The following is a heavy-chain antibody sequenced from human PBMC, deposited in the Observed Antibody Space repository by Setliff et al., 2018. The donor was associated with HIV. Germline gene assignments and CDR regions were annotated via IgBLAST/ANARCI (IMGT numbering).Heavy chain of an antibody. CDR3: ARGRAAAVGRLWFDP. D-gene: IGHD6-13*01. Sequence: PSETLSLTCAVYGGSFSGYSWTWIRQAPGKGLEWIGEINHSGSTTYNPSLKSRVTIKVDTFHNQFSLQLSSVTAADTAVYYCARGRAAAVGRLWFDPWGQGTLVTVSS. CDR2: INHSGST. J-gene: IGHJ5*02. CDR1: GGSFSGYS. V-gene: IGHV4-34*01.